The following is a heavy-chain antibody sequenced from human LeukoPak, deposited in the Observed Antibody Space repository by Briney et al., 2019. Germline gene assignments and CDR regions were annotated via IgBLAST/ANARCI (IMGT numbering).Heavy chain of an antibody. D-gene: IGHD6-6*01. V-gene: IGHV1-18*01. CDR1: GYTFTSYG. J-gene: IGHJ6*02. CDR3: ARRGSSSSSYYYYGMDV. Sequence: ASVKVSCKASGYTFTSYGISCVRQAPGQGLEWMGWISAYNGNTNYAQKLQGRVTMTTDTSTSTAYMELRSLRSDDTAVYYCARRGSSSSSYYYYGMDVWGQGTTVTVSS. CDR2: ISAYNGNT.